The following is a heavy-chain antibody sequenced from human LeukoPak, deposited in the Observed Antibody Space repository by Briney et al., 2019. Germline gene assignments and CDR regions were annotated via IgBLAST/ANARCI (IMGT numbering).Heavy chain of an antibody. CDR3: ARGSGSDYYYYYGMDV. V-gene: IGHV3-48*01. Sequence: GGSLRLSCAASGFTFSSYSMNWVRQAPGKGLEWVSYISSSSSTIYYADSVKGRFTIYRDNAKNSLYLQMNSLRAEDTAVYYCARGSGSDYYYYYGMDVWGQGTTVTVSS. J-gene: IGHJ6*02. D-gene: IGHD1-14*01. CDR1: GFTFSSYS. CDR2: ISSSSSTI.